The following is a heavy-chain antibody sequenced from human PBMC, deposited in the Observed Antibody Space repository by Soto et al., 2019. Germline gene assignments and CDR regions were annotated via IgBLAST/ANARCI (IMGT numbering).Heavy chain of an antibody. V-gene: IGHV3-30*18. CDR3: AKGGLYGDYTDS. CDR1: GFTFISYG. J-gene: IGHJ4*02. CDR2: ISYDGSNQ. D-gene: IGHD3-16*01. Sequence: GGSLRLSCAASGFTFISYGMHWVRQAPGKGLEWVAVISYDGSNQYYGDSVKGRFTISRDNSKNAVYLQMSSLRAEDTAVYYCAKGGLYGDYTDSWGQGXLVTVSS.